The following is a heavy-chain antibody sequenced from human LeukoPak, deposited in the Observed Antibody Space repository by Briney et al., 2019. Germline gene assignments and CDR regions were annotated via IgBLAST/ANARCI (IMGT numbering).Heavy chain of an antibody. D-gene: IGHD5-18*01. V-gene: IGHV4-34*01. CDR1: GGSFSGYY. Sequence: ETLSLTCAVYGGSFSGYYWSWIRQPPGKGLEWIGEINHSGSTNYNPSLKSRVTISVDTSKNQFSLKLSSVTAADTAVYYCARGTSGGYSYGYGDYWGQGTLATVSS. CDR3: ARGTSGGYSYGYGDY. CDR2: INHSGST. J-gene: IGHJ4*02.